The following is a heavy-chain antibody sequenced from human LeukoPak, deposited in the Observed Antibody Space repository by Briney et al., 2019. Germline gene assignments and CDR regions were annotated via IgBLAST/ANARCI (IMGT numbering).Heavy chain of an antibody. CDR3: ARDAVGATTKGFDY. V-gene: IGHV4-39*07. D-gene: IGHD1-26*01. CDR1: GGSISSSSYY. J-gene: IGHJ4*02. Sequence: PSETLSLTCTVSGGSISSSSYYWGWIRQPPGKGLEWIGSIYYSGSTYYNPSLKSRVTISVDTSKNQFSLKLSSVTAADTAVYYCARDAVGATTKGFDYWGQGTLVTVSS. CDR2: IYYSGST.